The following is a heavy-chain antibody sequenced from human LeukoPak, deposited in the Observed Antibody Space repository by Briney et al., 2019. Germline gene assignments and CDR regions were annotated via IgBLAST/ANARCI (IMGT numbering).Heavy chain of an antibody. V-gene: IGHV4-34*01. CDR3: ARSPLLYCSSTSCPFDY. CDR1: GGSFSGYY. D-gene: IGHD2-2*01. CDR2: INHSGST. Sequence: SETLSLTCAVYGGSFSGYYWSWIRQPPGKGLEWIREINHSGSTNYNPSLKSRVTISVDTSKNQFSLKLSSVTAADTAVYYCARSPLLYCSSTSCPFDYWGQGTLVTVSS. J-gene: IGHJ4*02.